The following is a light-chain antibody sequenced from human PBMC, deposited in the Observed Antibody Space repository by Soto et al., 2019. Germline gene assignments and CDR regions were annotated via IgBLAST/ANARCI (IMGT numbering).Light chain of an antibody. CDR1: QDISNY. CDR3: KQYDNLPT. Sequence: DIQMTQSPSSLSASVGDRVTITCQAIQDISNYLNRYQQKPGKAPKLLIYDASNLETGVPSRFSGSGSGTDFTFTISSLQPEDIATYYCKQYDNLPTFGQGTRLEIK. J-gene: IGKJ5*01. CDR2: DAS. V-gene: IGKV1-33*01.